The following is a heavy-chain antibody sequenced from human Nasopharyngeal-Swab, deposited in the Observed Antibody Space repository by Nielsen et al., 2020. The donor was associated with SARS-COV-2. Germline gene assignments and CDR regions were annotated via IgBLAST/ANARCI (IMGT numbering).Heavy chain of an antibody. Sequence: ESLKISCTVSGGSISSYYWSWIRQPAGKGLEWIGRIYTSGSTNYNPSLKSRVTISVDTSKNQFSLNLSSVTAADTAVYYCARGRRLLPTLMVVDTPDGFGYWGQGTLVTVSS. CDR1: GGSISSYY. J-gene: IGHJ4*02. D-gene: IGHD3-22*01. CDR3: ARGRRLLPTLMVVDTPDGFGY. CDR2: IYTSGST. V-gene: IGHV4-4*07.